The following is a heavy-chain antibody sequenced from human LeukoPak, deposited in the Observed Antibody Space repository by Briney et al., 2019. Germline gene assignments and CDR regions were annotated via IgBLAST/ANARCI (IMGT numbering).Heavy chain of an antibody. CDR3: AKDIGSGSFVFDP. CDR1: GFTFSSYG. D-gene: IGHD3-10*01. Sequence: GGSLRLSCAASGFTFSSYGMHWVRQAPGKGLEWVSVIYSGGSTYYADSVKGRFTISRDNSKNTLYLQMNSLRAEDTAVYYCAKDIGSGSFVFDPWGQGTLVTVSS. CDR2: IYSGGST. J-gene: IGHJ5*02. V-gene: IGHV3-NL1*01.